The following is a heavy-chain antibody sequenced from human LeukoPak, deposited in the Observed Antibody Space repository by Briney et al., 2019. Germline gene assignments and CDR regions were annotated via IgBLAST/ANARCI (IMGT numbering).Heavy chain of an antibody. CDR3: ARSGYSYGFPATRNFDY. D-gene: IGHD5-18*01. V-gene: IGHV4-31*03. Sequence: SETLSLTCTVSGDSVISGDYRWTWIRQHPGKGLEWIVYIYYSGSTYYNPSLKSRVTISVDTSKNQFSLKLSSVTAADTAVYYCARSGYSYGFPATRNFDYWGQGTLVTVSS. J-gene: IGHJ4*02. CDR2: IYYSGST. CDR1: GDSVISGDYR.